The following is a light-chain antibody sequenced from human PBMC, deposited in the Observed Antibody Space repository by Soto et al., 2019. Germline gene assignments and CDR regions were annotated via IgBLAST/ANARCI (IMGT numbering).Light chain of an antibody. Sequence: ALTQPASVSGSPGQSITISCSGTNTDVGGYNYVSWYQQYPGKAPKLIIYEVSNRPSGVSNRFSGSKSGNTASLTISGLQAEDEGDYYCSSYSDNSTYVFATGTKVTV. J-gene: IGLJ1*01. CDR2: EVS. CDR3: SSYSDNSTYV. CDR1: NTDVGGYNY. V-gene: IGLV2-14*03.